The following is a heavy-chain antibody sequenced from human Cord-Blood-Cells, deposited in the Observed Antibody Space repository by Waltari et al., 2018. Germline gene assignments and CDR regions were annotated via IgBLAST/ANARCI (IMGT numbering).Heavy chain of an antibody. CDR3: ARVPRIAAAGTVISWFDP. CDR1: GGTFSSYA. D-gene: IGHD6-13*01. CDR2: SIPILGIA. Sequence: QVQLVQSGAEVKKPGSSVKVSCKASGGTFSSYAISWVRQAPGQGLEWMGRSIPILGIANYAQKFQGRVTITADKSTSTAYMELSSLRSEDTAVYYCARVPRIAAAGTVISWFDPWGQGTLVTVSS. V-gene: IGHV1-69*09. J-gene: IGHJ5*02.